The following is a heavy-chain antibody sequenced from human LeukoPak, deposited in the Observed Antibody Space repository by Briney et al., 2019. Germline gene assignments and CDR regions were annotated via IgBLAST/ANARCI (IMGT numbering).Heavy chain of an antibody. CDR3: ARRGEGTSMSRFDY. D-gene: IGHD3-22*01. CDR1: GGSISSSSYY. V-gene: IGHV4-39*01. CDR2: IYYSGST. J-gene: IGHJ4*02. Sequence: SETLSLTCTVSGGSISSSSYYWGWIRQPPGKGLEWIGSIYYSGSTYYNPSLKSRVTISVDTSKKQFSLELSSVTAADTAVYYCARRGEGTSMSRFDYWGQGTLVTVSS.